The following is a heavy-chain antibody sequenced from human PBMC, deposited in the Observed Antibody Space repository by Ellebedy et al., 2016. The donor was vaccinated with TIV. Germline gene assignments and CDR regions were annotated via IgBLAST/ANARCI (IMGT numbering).Heavy chain of an antibody. CDR1: GGSISSYY. D-gene: IGHD6-13*01. CDR2: IYYSGGT. Sequence: MPSETLSLTCTVSGGSISSYYWSWIRQPPGKGLEWIGYIYYSGGTNYNPSLKSRVTISVDTSKNQFSLKLSSVTAADTAVYYCARGIAAAGTVGWGQGTLVTVSS. J-gene: IGHJ4*02. V-gene: IGHV4-59*01. CDR3: ARGIAAAGTVG.